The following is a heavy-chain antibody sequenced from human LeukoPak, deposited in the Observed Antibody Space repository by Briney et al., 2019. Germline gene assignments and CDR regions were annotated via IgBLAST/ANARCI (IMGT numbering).Heavy chain of an antibody. CDR3: ARGLGGYSSGWRNISPNWFDP. J-gene: IGHJ5*02. V-gene: IGHV3-48*03. CDR2: ISSSGSTI. Sequence: PGGSLRLSCAASGFTFSSYEMNWVRQAPGKGLEWVSYISSSGSTIYYADSVKGRFTISRDNAKNSLYLQMNSLRAEDTAVYYCARGLGGYSSGWRNISPNWFDPWGQGTLVTVSS. CDR1: GFTFSSYE. D-gene: IGHD6-19*01.